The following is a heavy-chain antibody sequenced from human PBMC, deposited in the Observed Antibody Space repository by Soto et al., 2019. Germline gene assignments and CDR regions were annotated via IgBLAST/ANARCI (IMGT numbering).Heavy chain of an antibody. CDR2: ISRSSRTI. Sequence: EVQLVESGGGLVQPWGSLRLSCAASGFTFSSYIMNWVRQAPGQGLEWVSYISRSSRTIYYADSVKGRFTISRDNAKNSLYLQMNSLRDEDTSVYYCARESYYYDSSTFDIWGQGTMVTVSS. CDR1: GFTFSSYI. V-gene: IGHV3-48*02. J-gene: IGHJ3*02. D-gene: IGHD3-22*01. CDR3: ARESYYYDSSTFDI.